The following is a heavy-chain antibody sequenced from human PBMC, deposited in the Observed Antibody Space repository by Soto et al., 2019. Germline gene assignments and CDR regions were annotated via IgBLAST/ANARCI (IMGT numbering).Heavy chain of an antibody. Sequence: GGSLRLSCAASGFTFSSYGMHWVRQAPGKGLEWVAVIWYDGSNKYYADSVKGRFTISRDNSKNTLYLQMNSLRAEDTAVYYCARDPRTTVTNYYYYYMDVWGKGTTVTVSS. CDR1: GFTFSSYG. CDR2: IWYDGSNK. CDR3: ARDPRTTVTNYYYYYMDV. D-gene: IGHD4-4*01. J-gene: IGHJ6*03. V-gene: IGHV3-33*01.